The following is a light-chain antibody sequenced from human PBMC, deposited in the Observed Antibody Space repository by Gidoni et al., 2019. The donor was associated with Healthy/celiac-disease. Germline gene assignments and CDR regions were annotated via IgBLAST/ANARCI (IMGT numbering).Light chain of an antibody. CDR1: QSVLYSSNNKNY. CDR2: WAS. J-gene: IGKJ2*04. Sequence: DIVMTQSPDSLAVSLGERATINCKSSQSVLYSSNNKNYLAWYQQKPGQPPKLLIFWASTRESGVPDRFSGSGSGTDFTLTISSLQAEDVAVYYCQQYYSTSCSFGQGTKLGIK. CDR3: QQYYSTSCS. V-gene: IGKV4-1*01.